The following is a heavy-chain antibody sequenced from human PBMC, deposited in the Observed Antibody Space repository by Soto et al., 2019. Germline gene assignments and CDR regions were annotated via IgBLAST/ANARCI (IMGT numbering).Heavy chain of an antibody. CDR2: INAGNGNT. D-gene: IGHD2-15*01. Sequence: ASVKVSCKASGYTFTSYAMHWVRQAPGQRLEWMGWINAGNGNTKYSQKFQGRVTITRDTSASTAYMELSSLRSEDTAVYYCARVSTYCSGGSCRLTYYFDYWGQGTLVTVSS. J-gene: IGHJ4*02. CDR3: ARVSTYCSGGSCRLTYYFDY. V-gene: IGHV1-3*01. CDR1: GYTFTSYA.